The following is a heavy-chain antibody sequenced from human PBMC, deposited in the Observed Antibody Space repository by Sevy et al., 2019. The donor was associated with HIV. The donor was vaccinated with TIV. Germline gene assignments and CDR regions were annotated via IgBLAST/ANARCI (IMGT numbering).Heavy chain of an antibody. CDR3: AKEGTFLITFGGVIAKRLWD. CDR1: GFTFSSYA. J-gene: IGHJ4*02. CDR2: ISGSGGST. V-gene: IGHV3-23*01. D-gene: IGHD3-16*02. Sequence: GGSLRLSCAASGFTFSSYAMSWVRQAPGKGLEWVSAISGSGGSTYYADSVKGRFTISRDNSKNTLYLQMNSLRAEDTAVYYCAKEGTFLITFGGVIAKRLWDWGQGTLVTVSS.